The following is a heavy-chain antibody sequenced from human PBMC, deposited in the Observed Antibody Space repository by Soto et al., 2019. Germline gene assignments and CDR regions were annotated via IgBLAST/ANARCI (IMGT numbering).Heavy chain of an antibody. D-gene: IGHD6-13*01. CDR2: ISYXGSNK. CDR1: GFTFSSYG. V-gene: IGHV3-30*18. CDR3: AKDRGSNFYYYYGMDV. J-gene: IGHJ6*02. Sequence: GGSLRLSCAASGFTFSSYGMHWVRQAQGKGLEWVAVISYXGSNKYYADSVKGRFTISRDNSKNTLYLQMNSLRAEDTAVYYCAKDRGSNFYYYYGMDVWGQGTTVTVSS.